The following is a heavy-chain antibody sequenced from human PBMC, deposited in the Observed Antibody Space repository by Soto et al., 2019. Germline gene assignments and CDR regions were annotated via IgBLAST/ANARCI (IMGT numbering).Heavy chain of an antibody. D-gene: IGHD4-4*01. Sequence: GASLKISGEGSGYSVAGDLITWVRQMPGKGLEWMGRIDPSDSQTYYSPSFRGHVTISAAKSITTVFLQWSSLRASDTAMYYCARQIYDSECGRNYQDLLASWGQGTLVTVSS. V-gene: IGHV5-10-1*01. CDR2: IDPSDSQT. CDR3: ARQIYDSECGRNYQDLLAS. CDR1: GYSVAGDL. J-gene: IGHJ1*01.